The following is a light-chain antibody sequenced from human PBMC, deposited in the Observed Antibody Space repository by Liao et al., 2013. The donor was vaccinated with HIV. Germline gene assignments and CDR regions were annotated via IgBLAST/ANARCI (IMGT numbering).Light chain of an antibody. J-gene: IGLJ1*01. CDR2: QDT. CDR1: KLGDKS. Sequence: SYELTQPPSVSVSPGQTASITCSGHKLGDKSACWYQQRPGQSPVLVMYQDTKRPSGIPERFSGSNSGTTATLAISGAQALDEADYYCQTWDTGTGVFGTGTKVTV. V-gene: IGLV3-1*01. CDR3: QTWDTGTGV.